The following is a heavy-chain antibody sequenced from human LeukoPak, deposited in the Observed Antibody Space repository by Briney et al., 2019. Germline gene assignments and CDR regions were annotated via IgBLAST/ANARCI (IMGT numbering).Heavy chain of an antibody. V-gene: IGHV3-30*02. Sequence: RPGGSLRLSCAASGFTFSSYGMHWVRQAPGKGLEWVAFIRYDGSNKYYADSVKGRFTISRDNSKNTLYLQMNSLRPEDTAVFYCARDRLMIFGVVIGDFDYWGQGTLVTVSS. CDR1: GFTFSSYG. CDR3: ARDRLMIFGVVIGDFDY. CDR2: IRYDGSNK. J-gene: IGHJ4*02. D-gene: IGHD3-3*01.